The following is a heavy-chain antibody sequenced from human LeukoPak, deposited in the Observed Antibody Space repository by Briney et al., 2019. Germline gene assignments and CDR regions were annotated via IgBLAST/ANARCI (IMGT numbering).Heavy chain of an antibody. J-gene: IGHJ2*01. CDR2: ISWNSGNI. Sequence: SLRLSCAASGFTFDDYAMHWVRQAPGKGLEWVSGISWNSGNIGYADSVKGRFTISRDNAKNSLYLQMNSLRAEDTALYYCAKDYGGNYWYFDLWGRGTLVTVSS. CDR3: AKDYGGNYWYFDL. D-gene: IGHD4-23*01. CDR1: GFTFDDYA. V-gene: IGHV3-9*01.